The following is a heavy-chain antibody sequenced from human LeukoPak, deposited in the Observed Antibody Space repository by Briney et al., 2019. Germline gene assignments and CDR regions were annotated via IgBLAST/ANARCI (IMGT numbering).Heavy chain of an antibody. J-gene: IGHJ1*01. V-gene: IGHV1-46*01. CDR3: ARRDSSGLQH. CDR2: INPSGGST. Sequence: RASVKVSCKASGYTFTSYYMHWVRQAPGQGLEWMGIINPSGGSTSYAQKFQGRVTITRDTSASTAYMELSSLRSEDTAVYYCARRDSSGLQHWGQGTLVTVSS. D-gene: IGHD3-22*01. CDR1: GYTFTSYY.